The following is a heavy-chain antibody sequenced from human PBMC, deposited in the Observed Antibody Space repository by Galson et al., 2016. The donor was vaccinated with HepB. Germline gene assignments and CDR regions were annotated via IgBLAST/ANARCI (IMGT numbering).Heavy chain of an antibody. J-gene: IGHJ6*02. CDR1: GYTFTSYD. CDR2: MNPNSGNT. Sequence: CKASGYTFTSYDINWVRQSTGQGLEWMGWMNPNSGNTGYAQKFQGRVTMTRDTSISTAYMELSSLKSEDTAVYYCARHPPRWYEELLVYGLDVWGQGTTVTVSS. V-gene: IGHV1-8*01. D-gene: IGHD3-10*01. CDR3: ARHPPRWYEELLVYGLDV.